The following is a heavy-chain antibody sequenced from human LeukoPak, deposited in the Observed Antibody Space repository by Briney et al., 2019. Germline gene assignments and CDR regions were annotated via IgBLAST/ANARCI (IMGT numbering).Heavy chain of an antibody. J-gene: IGHJ4*02. CDR3: AREGGRGSFFDY. Sequence: GGSLRLSCAASGFTFSSYEMNWVSQAPGRGQEWHSYISSSGSNIYYADSVKGRLTISRDNAKNSLYLQMNSLRAEDTAVYYCAREGGRGSFFDYWGQGTLVTVSS. V-gene: IGHV3-48*03. CDR1: GFTFSSYE. CDR2: ISSSGSNI. D-gene: IGHD1-26*01.